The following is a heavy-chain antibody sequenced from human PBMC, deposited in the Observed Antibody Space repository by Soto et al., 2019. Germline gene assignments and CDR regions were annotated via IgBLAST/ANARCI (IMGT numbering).Heavy chain of an antibody. CDR2: INAGNGNT. CDR1: GYTFTSYA. D-gene: IGHD2-8*01. V-gene: IGHV1-3*01. CDR3: ASLGYCTNGVCQEYYYGMDV. J-gene: IGHJ6*02. Sequence: GASVKVSCKASGYTFTSYAMHWVRQAPGQRLEWMGWINAGNGNTKYSQKFQGRVTITRDTSASTAYMELSSLRSEDTAVYYCASLGYCTNGVCQEYYYGMDVWGQGTTVTVSS.